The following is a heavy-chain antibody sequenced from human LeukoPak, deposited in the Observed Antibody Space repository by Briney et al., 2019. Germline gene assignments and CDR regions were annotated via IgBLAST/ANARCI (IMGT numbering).Heavy chain of an antibody. V-gene: IGHV4-59*08. CDR3: ARRPTGDPKFDY. D-gene: IGHD7-27*01. Sequence: PSETLSLTCTVSGASISSYYCSWNRQPPGKGLEWIGYIYSSGSTYYNPSLKSRVTISVDTSKNRFSLKLSTVTAADTAVYYCARRPTGDPKFDYWGQGTLVTVSS. CDR1: GASISSYY. CDR2: IYSSGST. J-gene: IGHJ4*02.